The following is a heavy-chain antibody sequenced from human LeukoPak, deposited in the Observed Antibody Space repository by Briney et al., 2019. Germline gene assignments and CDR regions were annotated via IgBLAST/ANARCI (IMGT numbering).Heavy chain of an antibody. V-gene: IGHV3-53*05. CDR3: ARNGLEQDYYYMDV. D-gene: IGHD1/OR15-1a*01. CDR1: GFTVSSNY. Sequence: PGGSRRLSCAASGFTVSSNYMSWVRQAPGKGLEWVSVIYSGGSTYYADSVKGRFTISRDNSKNTLYLQMGSLRAEDMAVYYCARNGLEQDYYYMDVWGKGTTVTVSS. J-gene: IGHJ6*03. CDR2: IYSGGST.